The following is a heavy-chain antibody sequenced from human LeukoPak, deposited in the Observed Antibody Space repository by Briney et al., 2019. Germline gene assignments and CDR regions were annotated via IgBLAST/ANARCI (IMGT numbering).Heavy chain of an antibody. D-gene: IGHD3-22*01. CDR3: VRANYYDTSGFDY. J-gene: IGHJ4*02. V-gene: IGHV3-48*03. CDR1: GFTFSSYE. Sequence: PGGSLRLSCAVSGFTFSSYEMNWVRQAPGKGLEWVSYISSGGSAIYYADSVKGRFTISRDNAKNSLYLQMNSLRAEDTAVYYCVRANYYDTSGFDYWGQGTLVTVSS. CDR2: ISSGGSAI.